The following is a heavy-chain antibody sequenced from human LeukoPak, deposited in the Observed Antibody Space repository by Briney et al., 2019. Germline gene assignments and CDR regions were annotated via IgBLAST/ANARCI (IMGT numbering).Heavy chain of an antibody. V-gene: IGHV1-18*01. CDR2: ISAYNGNT. D-gene: IGHD2-2*01. CDR3: ARIAKGYCSSTSCPYYYYYYMDV. CDR1: GYTFTSYG. J-gene: IGHJ6*03. Sequence: ASVKVSCKASGYTFTSYGISWVRQAPGQGLEWMGWISAYNGNTNYAQKLQGRVTMTTDTSTSTAYMELRSLRSDDTAVYYCARIAKGYCSSTSCPYYYYYYMDVWDKGTTVTVSS.